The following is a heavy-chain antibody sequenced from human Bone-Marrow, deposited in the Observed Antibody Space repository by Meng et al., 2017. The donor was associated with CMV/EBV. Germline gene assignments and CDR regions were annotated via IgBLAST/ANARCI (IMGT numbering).Heavy chain of an antibody. V-gene: IGHV1-8*01. D-gene: IGHD6-19*01. CDR2: MNPNSGNT. CDR1: GYTLSSYD. J-gene: IGHJ4*02. Sequence: QVQLVQAGAEVKKPGASVKVSCKASGYTLSSYDINSVRQAAGQGLEWMGWMNPNSGNTDYAQKFQGRVTMTRNISKITAYMDLSSLRSEDTAVYYCATGVADFEYWGQGTLVTVSS. CDR3: ATGVADFEY.